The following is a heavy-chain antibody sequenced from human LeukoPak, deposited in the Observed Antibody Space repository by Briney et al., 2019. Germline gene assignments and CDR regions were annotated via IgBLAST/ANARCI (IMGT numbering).Heavy chain of an antibody. CDR3: ARDRSYYDSSGYY. CDR1: VFTYSSYE. CDR2: ISSSGSTI. Sequence: GGSLRLSCAACVFTYSSYEMKWVRQATGKGLEWVSYISSSGSTIYYADSVKGRFTISRDNAKNSLYLQMNSLRAEDTAVYYCARDRSYYDSSGYYWGQGTLVTVSS. V-gene: IGHV3-48*03. D-gene: IGHD3-22*01. J-gene: IGHJ4*02.